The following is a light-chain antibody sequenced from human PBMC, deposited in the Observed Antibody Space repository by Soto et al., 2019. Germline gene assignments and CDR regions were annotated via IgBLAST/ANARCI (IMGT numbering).Light chain of an antibody. CDR1: QSVSSTY. CDR2: DAS. V-gene: IGKV3-20*01. CDR3: QQYGRSPPFT. J-gene: IGKJ2*01. Sequence: EIVLTQSPGTLSLSPGERATLSCRASQSVSSTYIAWDQQNPGQAPRLLIYDASSRATGIPDRFSGSESGTDFTLTISRLETEDFAVYFCQQYGRSPPFTFGQGTKVEIK.